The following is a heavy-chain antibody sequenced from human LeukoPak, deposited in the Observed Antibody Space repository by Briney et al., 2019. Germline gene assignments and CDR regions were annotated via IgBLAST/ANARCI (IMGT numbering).Heavy chain of an antibody. J-gene: IGHJ4*02. CDR3: ATPPYGSGWYYFDY. D-gene: IGHD6-19*01. CDR2: ISSSGDAI. V-gene: IGHV3-11*04. CDR1: GFTFSDYY. Sequence: KPGGPLRLSCAASGFTFSDYYMSWFRQAPGKGLEWVSYISSSGDAIYYADSVKGRFTISRDNAKNSLYLQMNSLRVEDTAVYYCATPPYGSGWYYFDYWGQGTLVTVSS.